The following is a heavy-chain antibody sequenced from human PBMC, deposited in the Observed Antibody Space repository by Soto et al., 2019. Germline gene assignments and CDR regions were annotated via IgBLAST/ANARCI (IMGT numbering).Heavy chain of an antibody. V-gene: IGHV3-23*01. CDR1: GFTFSSYA. CDR3: VSLYSNYAAIRYIDY. D-gene: IGHD4-4*01. J-gene: IGHJ4*02. Sequence: GGSLRLSCAASGFTFSSYAMSWVRQAPGKGLEWVSAISGSGGSTYYADSVKGRFTISRDNSKNTLYLQMNSLRAEDTAVYYCVSLYSNYAAIRYIDYWGQGTLVTVSS. CDR2: ISGSGGST.